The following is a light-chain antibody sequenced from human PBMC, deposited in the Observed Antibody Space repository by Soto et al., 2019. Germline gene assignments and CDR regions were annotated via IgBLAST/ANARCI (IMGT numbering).Light chain of an antibody. Sequence: EIVLTQSQGTLSLSPGERATLSCRSSQTVGSSFLAWYQQKRGQAPRLLIYGASTRATGIPARFSGSGSGTEFTLTISSLQSEDFAVYYCQQYNNWPPETFGQGTKVDI. V-gene: IGKV3-15*01. CDR3: QQYNNWPPET. J-gene: IGKJ1*01. CDR2: GAS. CDR1: QTVGSS.